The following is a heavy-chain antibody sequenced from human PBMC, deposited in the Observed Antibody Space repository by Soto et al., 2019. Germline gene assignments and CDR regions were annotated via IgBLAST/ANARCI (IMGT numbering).Heavy chain of an antibody. J-gene: IGHJ4*02. CDR3: AYKPLHFRPFDY. V-gene: IGHV2-5*02. CDR2: IYWDDDK. Sequence: QITLKESGPTLVNPTQTLTLTCTFSGFSLSTSGVGVGWIRQPPGKALEWLALIYWDDDKRYSPYLKSRLTFTKDTSKNQVVLTMTNVDPVDTATYYCAYKPLHFRPFDYWCQGTLVTVSS. CDR1: GFSLSTSGVG.